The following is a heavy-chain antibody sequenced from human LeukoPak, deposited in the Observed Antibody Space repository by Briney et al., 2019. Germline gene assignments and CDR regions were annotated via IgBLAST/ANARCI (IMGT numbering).Heavy chain of an antibody. J-gene: IGHJ4*02. CDR3: AKEDPGIALDY. CDR2: ISYDGSNK. CDR1: GFAFSSYG. D-gene: IGHD6-13*01. V-gene: IGHV3-30*18. Sequence: PGGSLRLSCAASGFAFSSYGMHWVRQAPGKGLEWVAVISYDGSNKYYADSVKSRFTISRDNSKNTLYLQMNSLRAEDTAVYYCAKEDPGIALDYWGQGTLVTVSS.